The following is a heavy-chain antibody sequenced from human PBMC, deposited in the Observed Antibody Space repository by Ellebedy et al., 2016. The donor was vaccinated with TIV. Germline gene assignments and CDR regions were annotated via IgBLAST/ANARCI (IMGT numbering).Heavy chain of an antibody. Sequence: GESLKISCKASGYTFTNYWIGWVRQMPGKGLEWIGIICPGDSDTRFSPSFQGQVTISADKSISTAYLQWSRLKASDTAMYYCATRPPYSSRSGDRFDPWGQGTLVTVSS. CDR3: ATRPPYSSRSGDRFDP. V-gene: IGHV5-51*01. CDR2: ICPGDSDT. CDR1: GYTFTNYW. J-gene: IGHJ5*02. D-gene: IGHD6-13*01.